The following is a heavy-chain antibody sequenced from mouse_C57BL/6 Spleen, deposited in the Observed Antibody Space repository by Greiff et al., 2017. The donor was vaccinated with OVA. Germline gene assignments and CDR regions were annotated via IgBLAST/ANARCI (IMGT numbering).Heavy chain of an antibody. CDR2: IDPSDSYT. D-gene: IGHD1-1*01. Sequence: VQLQQPGAELVKPGASVKLSCKASGYTFTSYWMQWVKQRPGQGLEWIGEIDPSDSYTNYNQKFKGKATLTVDTSASTAYMQLSSLTSEDSAVYYGARSSYYGSRSWYFDVWGTGTTVTVSS. J-gene: IGHJ1*03. CDR3: ARSSYYGSRSWYFDV. CDR1: GYTFTSYW. V-gene: IGHV1-50*01.